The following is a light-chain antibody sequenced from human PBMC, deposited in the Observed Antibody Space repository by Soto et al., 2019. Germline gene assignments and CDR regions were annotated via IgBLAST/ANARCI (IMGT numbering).Light chain of an antibody. V-gene: IGLV2-8*01. Sequence: QSVLTQPPSASGSPGHSVTISCSGTSSDVGGYNYVSWHQQHPGKAPELMIYEVSKRPSGVPDRFSGSKSGNTASLIVSGLQAEDEADYYCSSYAGSNNFVFGTGTKVTVL. CDR2: EVS. J-gene: IGLJ1*01. CDR3: SSYAGSNNFV. CDR1: SSDVGGYNY.